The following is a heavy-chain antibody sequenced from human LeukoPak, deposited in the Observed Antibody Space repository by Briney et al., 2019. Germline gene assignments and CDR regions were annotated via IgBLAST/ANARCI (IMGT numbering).Heavy chain of an antibody. CDR3: ARGLKSGYPYYYYGMDV. CDR2: MNPNSGNT. CDR1: GYTFTSCD. D-gene: IGHD3-9*01. J-gene: IGHJ6*02. Sequence: ASVKVSCKASGYTFTSCDINWVRQATGQGLEWMGWMNPNSGNTGYAQKFQGRVTMTRNTSISTDYMELSSLRSEDAAVYYCARGLKSGYPYYYYGMDVWGQGTTVTVSS. V-gene: IGHV1-8*01.